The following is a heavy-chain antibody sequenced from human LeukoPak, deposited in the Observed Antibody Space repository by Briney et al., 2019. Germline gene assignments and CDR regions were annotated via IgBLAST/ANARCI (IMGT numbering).Heavy chain of an antibody. J-gene: IGHJ5*02. CDR3: ARVNYDILTGYYSWFDP. CDR1: GYTSTDYY. D-gene: IGHD3-9*01. CDR2: VDPEDGET. V-gene: IGHV1-69-2*01. Sequence: ASVKVSCKVSGYTSTDYYMHWVQQAPGKGLEWMGLVDPEDGETIYAEKFQGRVTITADTSTDTAYMELSRLRSDDTAVYYCARVNYDILTGYYSWFDPWGQGTLVTVSS.